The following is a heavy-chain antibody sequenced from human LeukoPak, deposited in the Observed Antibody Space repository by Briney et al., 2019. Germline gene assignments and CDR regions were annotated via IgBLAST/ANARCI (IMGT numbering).Heavy chain of an antibody. V-gene: IGHV1-2*02. J-gene: IGHJ4*02. Sequence: ASVKVSCKASGYKFTDDYMHWVRQAPGQGLEFMGWINPDSGFTNYTQKFKGRVTMTRDTSISTAYLEVRSLTSDDTAVYYCAPTAEAYTSWWKVWGQGTLVTVSS. CDR3: APTAEAYTSWWKV. CDR1: GYKFTDDY. CDR2: INPDSGFT. D-gene: IGHD3-16*01.